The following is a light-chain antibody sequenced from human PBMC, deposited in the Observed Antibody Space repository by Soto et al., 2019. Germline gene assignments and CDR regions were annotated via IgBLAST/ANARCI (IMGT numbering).Light chain of an antibody. Sequence: QSALTQPPSVSGAPGQRVTISCTGSSSNIGAGYDVHWYQQLPGTAPKLLIYGNSNRPSGVPDRFSGSKSGTSASLAITGLQAEDEADYYRQSYDSSLSGYVFGTGTKLTAL. CDR3: QSYDSSLSGYV. CDR1: SSNIGAGYD. J-gene: IGLJ1*01. CDR2: GNS. V-gene: IGLV1-40*01.